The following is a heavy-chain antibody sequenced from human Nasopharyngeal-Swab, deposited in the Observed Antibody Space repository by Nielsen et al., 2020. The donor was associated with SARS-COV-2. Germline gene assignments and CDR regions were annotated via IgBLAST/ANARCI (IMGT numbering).Heavy chain of an antibody. J-gene: IGHJ6*02. CDR3: AREDYMRYWYGFDYGMDV. V-gene: IGHV3-11*04. CDR2: ITSSGSTI. D-gene: IGHD2-8*02. Sequence: LKIYCAASGFTFSYYYMSWSRQAPGKGLEWVSYITSSGSTIYYADSVKGRFTISRDNAKNSLYLQMHSLRAEDTAVYYCAREDYMRYWYGFDYGMDVWGQGTTVTVSS. CDR1: GFTFSYYY.